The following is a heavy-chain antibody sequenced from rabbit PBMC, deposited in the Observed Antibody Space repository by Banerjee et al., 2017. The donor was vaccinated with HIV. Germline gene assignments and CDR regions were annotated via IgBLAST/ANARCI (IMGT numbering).Heavy chain of an antibody. CDR1: GFDFSSYY. V-gene: IGHV1S7*01. J-gene: IGHJ6*01. CDR2: IDPVFGST. CDR3: VRDLYYTYGYAGYAYATIPDL. Sequence: QLKESGGGLVQPGGSLKLSCKASGFDFSSYYMSWVRQAPGKGLEWIGYIDPVFGSTYYASWVNGRFTISSHNAQNTLYLQLNSLTAADTATYFCVRDLYYTYGYAGYAYATIPDLWGPGTLVTVS. D-gene: IGHD6-1*01.